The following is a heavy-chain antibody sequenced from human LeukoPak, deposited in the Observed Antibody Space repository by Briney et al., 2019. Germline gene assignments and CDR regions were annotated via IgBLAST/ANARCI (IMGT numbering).Heavy chain of an antibody. D-gene: IGHD4-17*01. V-gene: IGHV3-23*01. CDR1: GFTFSSYA. CDR2: ISGSGGST. J-gene: IGHJ4*01. CDR3: ARAGTTVVTPRFYFDY. Sequence: TGGSLRLSCAASGFTFSSYAMSWVRQAPGKGLEWVSAISGSGGSTYYADSVKGRFTISRDNSKNTLYLQMNSLRAEDTAVYYCARAGTTVVTPRFYFDYWGHGTLVAVSS.